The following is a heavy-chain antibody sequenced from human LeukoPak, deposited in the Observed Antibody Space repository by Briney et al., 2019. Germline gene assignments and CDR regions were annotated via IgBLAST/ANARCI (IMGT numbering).Heavy chain of an antibody. CDR3: ARRPGVTGPYSDYGMDV. V-gene: IGHV1-18*01. CDR2: ISGYNGNT. Sequence: ASVKVSCKASGYTFTTYGLNWVRQAPGQGLEWLGWISGYNGNTDYSQRFQGRVTMTTDTSTNTAYMELRSLPSDDTAVYYCARRPGVTGPYSDYGMDVWGQGTTVTVSS. D-gene: IGHD2-21*02. J-gene: IGHJ6*02. CDR1: GYTFTTYG.